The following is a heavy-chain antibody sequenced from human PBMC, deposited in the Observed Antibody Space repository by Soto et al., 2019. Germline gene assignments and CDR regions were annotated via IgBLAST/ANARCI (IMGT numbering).Heavy chain of an antibody. D-gene: IGHD6-13*01. J-gene: IGHJ6*02. Sequence: EVQLVESGGGLVQPGGSLRLSCAASGFTVSSNYMSWVRQAPGKGLEWVSVIYSGGSTYYADSVKGRFTISRDNSKNTLXXQXNIXRAEDTAVYYCARVTAAAGILSTWVGVEGYYGMDVWGQGTTVTVSS. CDR2: IYSGGST. V-gene: IGHV3-66*01. CDR1: GFTVSSNY. CDR3: ARVTAAAGILSTWVGVEGYYGMDV.